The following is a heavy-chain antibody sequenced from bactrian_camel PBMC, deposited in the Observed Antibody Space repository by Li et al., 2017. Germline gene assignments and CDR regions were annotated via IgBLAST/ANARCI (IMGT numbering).Heavy chain of an antibody. D-gene: IGHD7*01. CDR2: ISRDGDT. Sequence: QVQLVESGGGSVQAGESLRLSCAHSGSYSSVCIGWYRRGPGKERPLVARISRDGDTRYASSAEGRFTISKDFAKNTLDLEMNSLQVEDTSMYYCAASTAVTGVVCAGIEAWGQGTQVTVS. CDR3: AASTAVTGVVCAGIEA. V-gene: IGHV3S55*01. J-gene: IGHJ4*01. CDR1: GSYSSVC.